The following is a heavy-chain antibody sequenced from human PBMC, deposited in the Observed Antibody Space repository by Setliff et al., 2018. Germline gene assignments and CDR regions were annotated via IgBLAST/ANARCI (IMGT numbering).Heavy chain of an antibody. CDR1: GYTFTSYG. Sequence: SVKVSCKASGYTFTSYGISWVRQAPGQGLEWMGGVIPLLETTKYAQKFQGRVTITADEVARTAYMELSTLRSEDTAVYYCARDTRDKYDSSGYYLSLDSWGQGSLVTVSS. V-gene: IGHV1-69*13. J-gene: IGHJ4*02. D-gene: IGHD3-22*01. CDR2: VIPLLETT. CDR3: ARDTRDKYDSSGYYLSLDS.